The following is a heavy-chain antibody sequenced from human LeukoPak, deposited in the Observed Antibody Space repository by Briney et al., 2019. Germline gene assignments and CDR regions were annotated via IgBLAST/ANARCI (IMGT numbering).Heavy chain of an antibody. J-gene: IGHJ3*02. CDR1: GFTFSDYY. CDR2: ISSSGSSK. D-gene: IGHD4-17*01. V-gene: IGHV3-11*04. Sequence: GGSLRLSCAASGFTFSDYYMSWIRQAPGKGLEWVSYISSSGSSKYYADSVKGRFTISRDNAKNSLYLQMNSLRAEDTAVYYCARSVLRNAFDIWGQGTMVTVSS. CDR3: ARSVLRNAFDI.